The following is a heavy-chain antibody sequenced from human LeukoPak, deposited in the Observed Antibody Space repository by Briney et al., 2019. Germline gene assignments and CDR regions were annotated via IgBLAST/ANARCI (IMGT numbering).Heavy chain of an antibody. Sequence: GSLRLSCAASGFTFSDYYMSWIRQSPGKGLEWVSYISGSGSITYYADSVKGRFTISRDNAKSSLYLQVNTLRAEDTAVYYCARSNYYDGGGYYSTNYYYYMDVWGKGTTVTVSS. CDR2: ISGSGSIT. CDR3: ARSNYYDGGGYYSTNYYYYMDV. J-gene: IGHJ6*03. V-gene: IGHV3-11*01. D-gene: IGHD3-22*01. CDR1: GFTFSDYY.